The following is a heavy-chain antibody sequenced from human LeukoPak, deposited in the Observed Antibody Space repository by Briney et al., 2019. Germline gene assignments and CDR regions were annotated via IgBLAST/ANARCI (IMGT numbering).Heavy chain of an antibody. CDR2: ISYDGSNK. V-gene: IGHV3-30-3*01. CDR1: GFTFSNYA. CDR3: ARPAGATPKY. Sequence: QPGGSLRLSCAASGFTFSNYAMTWVRQAPGKGLEWVAVISYDGSNKYYADSVKGRFTISRDNSKNTLYLQMNSLRAEDTAVYYCARPAGATPKYWGQGTLVTVSS. J-gene: IGHJ4*02. D-gene: IGHD1-26*01.